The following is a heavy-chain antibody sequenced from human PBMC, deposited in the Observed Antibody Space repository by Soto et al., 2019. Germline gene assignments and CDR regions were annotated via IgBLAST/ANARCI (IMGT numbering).Heavy chain of an antibody. CDR3: ARSRGIAVAGT. CDR1: GFTFSSYG. D-gene: IGHD6-19*01. CDR2: IWYDGSNK. V-gene: IGHV3-33*01. Sequence: VGSLRLSCAASGFTFSSYGMHWVRQAPGKGLEWVAVIWYDGSNKYYADSVKGRFTISRDNSKNTLYLQMNSLRAEDTAVYYCARSRGIAVAGTWGQGTLVTVSS. J-gene: IGHJ4*02.